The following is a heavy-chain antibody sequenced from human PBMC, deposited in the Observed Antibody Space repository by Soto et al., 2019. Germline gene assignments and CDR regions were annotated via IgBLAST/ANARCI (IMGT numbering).Heavy chain of an antibody. CDR2: IIPVSGTP. D-gene: IGHD6-19*01. J-gene: IGHJ5*02. V-gene: IGHV1-69*01. CDR1: GGIFNSYS. Sequence: QVHLVQSGAEVRKPGSSVKVSCKASGGIFNSYSINWVRQAPGQGLEWMGGIIPVSGTPKYAQKFQGRVTISADDSTTTTYMEVISLRSEATAVYYCTRPSYTSGFAFDPWGQGTLVIVSS. CDR3: TRPSYTSGFAFDP.